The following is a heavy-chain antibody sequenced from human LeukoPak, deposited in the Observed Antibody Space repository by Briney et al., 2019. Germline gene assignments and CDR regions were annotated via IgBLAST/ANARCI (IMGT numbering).Heavy chain of an antibody. D-gene: IGHD6-13*01. V-gene: IGHV3-33*01. Sequence: GRSLRLSCAASGFSFNSYGMHWVRQAPGKGLEWVALIWFDGSDIYYADSVKGRFTISRDNSKNTVYLQMNSLRAEDTAVYYCARGSAVAAIAGYYFDYWGHGTLVTVSS. CDR2: IWFDGSDI. CDR1: GFSFNSYG. J-gene: IGHJ4*01. CDR3: ARGSAVAAIAGYYFDY.